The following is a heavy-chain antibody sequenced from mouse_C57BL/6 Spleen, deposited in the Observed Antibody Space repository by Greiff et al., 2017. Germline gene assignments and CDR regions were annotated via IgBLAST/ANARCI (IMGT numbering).Heavy chain of an antibody. CDR3: AREGYGSSYLFDY. D-gene: IGHD1-1*01. V-gene: IGHV5-4*01. CDR1: GFTFSSYA. Sequence: EVKLMESGGGLVKPGGSLKLSCAASGFTFSSYALSWFRQTPEKRLEWVATISDGGSYTYYPDNVKGRFPISRDNAKNNLYRQMSHLKSEDTAMYYCAREGYGSSYLFDYWGQGTTLTVSS. CDR2: ISDGGSYT. J-gene: IGHJ2*01.